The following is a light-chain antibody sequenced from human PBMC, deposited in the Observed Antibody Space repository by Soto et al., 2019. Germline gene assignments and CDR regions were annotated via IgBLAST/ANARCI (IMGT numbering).Light chain of an antibody. J-gene: IGKJ1*01. Sequence: DMQMTQSPSSLSASVGDRVTISCRASQSISSWLAWYQQKPGTAPKLLIYDASSLESGVPSRFSGSGSGTEFTLTISSLQPDDFATYYCQQYNSYSWTFGQGTKVDI. V-gene: IGKV1-5*01. CDR3: QQYNSYSWT. CDR1: QSISSW. CDR2: DAS.